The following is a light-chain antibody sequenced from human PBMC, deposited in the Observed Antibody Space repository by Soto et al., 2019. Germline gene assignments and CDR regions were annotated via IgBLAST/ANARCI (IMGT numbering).Light chain of an antibody. CDR1: QGISSH. Sequence: DIQMTQSPAAMSASVGDRVTISFRASQGISSHLAWYQQKPGKVPKLLIYDASTLQTGVPSRFSGSGSGTDFTLTISSLQPDDLATYYCQQLDTYPLTFGGGTKVDIK. J-gene: IGKJ4*01. V-gene: IGKV1-9*01. CDR2: DAS. CDR3: QQLDTYPLT.